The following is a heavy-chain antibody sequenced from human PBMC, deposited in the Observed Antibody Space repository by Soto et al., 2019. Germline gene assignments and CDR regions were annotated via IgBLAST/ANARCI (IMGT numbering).Heavy chain of an antibody. Sequence: GGSLRLSCAASGFTFSSYAMSWVRQAPGKGLEWVSGISGSGSSTYYADSVKGRFAISRDNAKNTLYLQVNSLRAEDTAVYYCARDRGGSFDYCGQGTLVTVSS. CDR3: ARDRGGSFDY. V-gene: IGHV3-23*01. J-gene: IGHJ4*02. CDR2: ISGSGSST. D-gene: IGHD1-26*01. CDR1: GFTFSSYA.